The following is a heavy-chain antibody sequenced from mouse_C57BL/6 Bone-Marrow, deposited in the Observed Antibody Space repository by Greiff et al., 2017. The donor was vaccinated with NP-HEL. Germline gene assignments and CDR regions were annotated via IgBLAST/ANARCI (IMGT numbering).Heavy chain of an antibody. J-gene: IGHJ2*01. CDR3: ARDRYYGSFDY. CDR2: INYDGSST. D-gene: IGHD1-1*01. Sequence: DVQLVESEGGLVQPGSSMKLSCTASGFTFSDYYMAWVRQVPEKGLEWVANINYDGSSTYYLDSLKSRFIISRDNAKNILYLQMSSLKSEDTATYYCARDRYYGSFDYWGQGTTLTVSS. V-gene: IGHV5-16*01. CDR1: GFTFSDYY.